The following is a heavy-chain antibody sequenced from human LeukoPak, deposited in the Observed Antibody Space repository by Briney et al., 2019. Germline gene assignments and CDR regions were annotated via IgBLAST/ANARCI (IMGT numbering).Heavy chain of an antibody. V-gene: IGHV3-20*04. CDR1: GFTFSSYG. CDR3: ARDGPNWFDP. J-gene: IGHJ5*02. CDR2: INWNGGST. Sequence: GGSLRLSCAASGFTFSSYGMSWVRQAPGKGLEWVSGINWNGGSTGYADSVKGRFTISRDNAKNSLYLQMNSLRAEDTALYYCARDGPNWFDPWGQGTLVTVSS.